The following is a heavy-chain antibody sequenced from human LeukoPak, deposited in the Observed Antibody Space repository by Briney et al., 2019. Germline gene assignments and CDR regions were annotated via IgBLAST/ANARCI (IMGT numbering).Heavy chain of an antibody. J-gene: IGHJ4*02. V-gene: IGHV3-23*01. Sequence: TGGSLRLSCAASGFTFSSYAMSWGRQAPGKGVEWLSAVGGRGGRTSNADSVEGRVTISRDNSKNTLYLQTHSLRAEDTAVYYCAKFRVYYDSGAHWSYFDYWGQGTLVTVSS. CDR3: AKFRVYYDSGAHWSYFDY. D-gene: IGHD3-22*01. CDR1: GFTFSSYA. CDR2: VGGRGGRT.